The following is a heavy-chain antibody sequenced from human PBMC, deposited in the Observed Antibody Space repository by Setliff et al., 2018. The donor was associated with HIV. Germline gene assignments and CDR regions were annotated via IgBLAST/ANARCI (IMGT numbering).Heavy chain of an antibody. Sequence: GASVKVSCKASGYSFTGHYIHWVRQAPGQGLEWLGRIDPNSGGTKYAQKFQGRVTMTRDTSITTAYMELSRLRSDDTAVYYCASQFGAYDSSGYEHDAFNIWGQGTMVTVSS. CDR2: IDPNSGGT. J-gene: IGHJ3*02. CDR1: GYSFTGHY. D-gene: IGHD3-22*01. CDR3: ASQFGAYDSSGYEHDAFNI. V-gene: IGHV1-2*06.